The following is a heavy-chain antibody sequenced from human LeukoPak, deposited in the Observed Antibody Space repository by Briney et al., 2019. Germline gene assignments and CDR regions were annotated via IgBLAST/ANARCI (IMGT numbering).Heavy chain of an antibody. V-gene: IGHV3-43*01. D-gene: IGHD6-19*01. CDR1: GFTFDDCT. CDR2: ISRDGGST. Sequence: PGGSLRLSCAVYGFTFDDCTMHWVRQAPGMGLEWVSLISRDGGSTSYADSVRGRFTISRDNSRNSLYLQMNSLTTEDTALYYCVKPYSSGWLSDYWGRGTLVTVSS. J-gene: IGHJ4*02. CDR3: VKPYSSGWLSDY.